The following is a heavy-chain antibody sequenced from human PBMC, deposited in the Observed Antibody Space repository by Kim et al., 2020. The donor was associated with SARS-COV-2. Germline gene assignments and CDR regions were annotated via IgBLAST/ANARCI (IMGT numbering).Heavy chain of an antibody. D-gene: IGHD3-22*01. CDR3: ARASDYYDSSGYYYYYYGMDG. Sequence: ASVKVSCKASGYTFTSYGISWVRQAPGQGLEWMGWISAYNGNTNYAQKLQGRVTMTTDKITSIAYMELRSPRSDDTAVYYCARASDYYDSSGYYYYYYGMDGWGQGTTVTVSS. CDR2: ISAYNGNT. V-gene: IGHV1-18*01. J-gene: IGHJ6*02. CDR1: GYTFTSYG.